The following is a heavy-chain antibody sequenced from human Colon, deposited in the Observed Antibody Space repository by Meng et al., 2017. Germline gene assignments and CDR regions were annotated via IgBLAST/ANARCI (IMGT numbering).Heavy chain of an antibody. D-gene: IGHD3-10*01. CDR3: AKVYYYVSGRYYFDH. CDR1: GYSFNSYA. Sequence: ASVKVSCKASGYSFNSYAMHWLRQAPGQRPEWMGWVNPGNGDTKYSQKFQGRVTITRDTSATTAYLELSSLSSEDTAVYYCAKVYYYVSGRYYFDHWGQGTLVTVSS. CDR2: VNPGNGDT. J-gene: IGHJ5*02. V-gene: IGHV1-3*01.